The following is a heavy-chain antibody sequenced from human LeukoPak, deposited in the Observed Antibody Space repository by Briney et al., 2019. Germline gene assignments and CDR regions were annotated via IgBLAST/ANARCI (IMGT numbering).Heavy chain of an antibody. Sequence: GGSLRLSCAASGFTFSSYGMHWVRQAPGKGLEWVAVIWYDGSNKYYADSVKGRFTISRDNSQNTLYLQMNSLRAEDTAVYYCARDPAVAGTGGYFDYWGQGTLVTVSS. V-gene: IGHV3-33*01. CDR2: IWYDGSNK. D-gene: IGHD6-19*01. CDR1: GFTFSSYG. J-gene: IGHJ4*02. CDR3: ARDPAVAGTGGYFDY.